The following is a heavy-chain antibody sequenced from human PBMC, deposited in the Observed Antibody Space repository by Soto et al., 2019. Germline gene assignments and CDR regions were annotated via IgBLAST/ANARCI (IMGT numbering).Heavy chain of an antibody. CDR1: GFTFSSYA. J-gene: IGHJ4*02. CDR2: ISGSGGST. D-gene: IGHD3-9*01. CDR3: AKSIVAILTGYYTPHFDY. V-gene: IGHV3-23*01. Sequence: EVQLLESGGGLVQPGGSLRLSCAASGFTFSSYAMSWVRQAPGKGLEWVSAISGSGGSTYYADSVKGRFTISRDNSKNTLYLQMISLRAEDTAVYYCAKSIVAILTGYYTPHFDYWGQGTLVTVSS.